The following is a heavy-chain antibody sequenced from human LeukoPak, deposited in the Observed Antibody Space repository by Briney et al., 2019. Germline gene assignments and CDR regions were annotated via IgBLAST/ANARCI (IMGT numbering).Heavy chain of an antibody. D-gene: IGHD3-10*01. Sequence: PGGSLRLSCAASGFTFSNYVMSWVRQAPEKGLQWVSSISGSGGSTYYADSVKGRFTISRDSSKNTVYLQMNSLRAEDTAVYFCAKGSSPDYYGSGRFDPWGQGILVTVSS. J-gene: IGHJ5*02. CDR1: GFTFSNYV. CDR3: AKGSSPDYYGSGRFDP. CDR2: ISGSGGST. V-gene: IGHV3-23*01.